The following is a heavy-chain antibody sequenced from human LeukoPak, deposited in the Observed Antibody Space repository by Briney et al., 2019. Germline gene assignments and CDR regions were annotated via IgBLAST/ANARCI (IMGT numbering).Heavy chain of an antibody. CDR3: ATDLYVCNGCAPPPPAFDI. Sequence: ASVKVSCKASGYTFTSYYMHWVRQAPGQGLEWMGIINPSGGSTSYAQKFQGRVTMTRDMSTSTVYMELSSLRSEDTAVYYCATDLYVCNGCAPPPPAFDIWGQGTMVTVSS. J-gene: IGHJ3*02. V-gene: IGHV1-46*01. CDR1: GYTFTSYY. D-gene: IGHD2/OR15-2a*01. CDR2: INPSGGST.